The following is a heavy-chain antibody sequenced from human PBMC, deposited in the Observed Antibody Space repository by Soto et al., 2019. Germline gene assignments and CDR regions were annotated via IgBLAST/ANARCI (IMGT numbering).Heavy chain of an antibody. J-gene: IGHJ6*02. Sequence: ASVKVSCKASGYTFTGYYMHWVRQAPGQGLEWMGWINPNSGGTNYAQKFQGRVTMTRDTSISTAYMELSRLRSDDTAVYYCASTKPLHDYDFLDVWVQGTTVTVSS. D-gene: IGHD3-3*01. V-gene: IGHV1-2*02. CDR2: INPNSGGT. CDR3: ASTKPLHDYDFLDV. CDR1: GYTFTGYY.